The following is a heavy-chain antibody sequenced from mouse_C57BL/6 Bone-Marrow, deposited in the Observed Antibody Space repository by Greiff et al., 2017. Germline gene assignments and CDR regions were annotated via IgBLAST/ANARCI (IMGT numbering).Heavy chain of an antibody. CDR1: GFTFSSYT. J-gene: IGHJ4*01. D-gene: IGHD2-1*01. Sequence: DVKLVESGGGLVKPGGSLKLSCAASGFTFSSYTMSWVRQTPEKRLEWVATISGGGGNTYYPDSVKGRFTISRDNAKNTLYLQMSSLRSEDTALYYCARHLLGAMDYWGQGTSVTVSS. V-gene: IGHV5-9*01. CDR2: ISGGGGNT. CDR3: ARHLLGAMDY.